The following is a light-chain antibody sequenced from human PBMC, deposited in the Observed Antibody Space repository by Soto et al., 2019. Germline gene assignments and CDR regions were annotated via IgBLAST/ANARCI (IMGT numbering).Light chain of an antibody. V-gene: IGKV3-15*01. CDR2: GAS. CDR1: QTVNSN. CDR3: QQYNNWPRT. J-gene: IGKJ1*01. Sequence: EIVMTQSPATLSVSPGERATLSCSASQTVNSNLAWYQQKPGQAPRLLIYGASTRATGIPARFSGSGSGTEFTLTISSLQSEDFAVYYCQQYNNWPRTFGQGTKVDIK.